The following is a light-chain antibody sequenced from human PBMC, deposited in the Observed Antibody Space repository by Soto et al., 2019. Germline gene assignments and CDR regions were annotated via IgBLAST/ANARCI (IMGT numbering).Light chain of an antibody. J-gene: IGKJ3*01. CDR2: AAS. CDR3: QKHDGVPQ. Sequence: EIVLTQSPGTLSLSPGERATLSCRASQSVSSYYLAWYQQKPGQAPRLLIYAASSRATGIPDRFSGGGSGTYFTLTISNLQPEDIATYYCQKHDGVPQFGPGTKVDF. CDR1: QSVSSYY. V-gene: IGKV3-20*01.